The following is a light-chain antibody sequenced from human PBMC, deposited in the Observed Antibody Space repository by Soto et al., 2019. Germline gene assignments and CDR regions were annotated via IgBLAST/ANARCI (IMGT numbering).Light chain of an antibody. Sequence: QSVLTQPPSVSAAPGQKVTISCAGSSSNVGNNYVSWYQQLPGTAPKLLIYDNNKRPSGIPDRCSGSKSGTSATLGITGLQTGDEADYYCGTWDSSLSGGLAVFGGGTQLTVL. CDR2: DNN. J-gene: IGLJ7*01. V-gene: IGLV1-51*01. CDR1: SSNVGNNY. CDR3: GTWDSSLSGGLAV.